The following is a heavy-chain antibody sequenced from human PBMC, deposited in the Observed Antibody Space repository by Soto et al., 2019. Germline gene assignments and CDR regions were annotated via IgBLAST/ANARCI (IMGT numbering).Heavy chain of an antibody. CDR3: AGRRYYYDSSGYQPHEGAFDI. Sequence: SETLPLTSTVSVGASSSYDWGWIRHRRATGLEWSVYIYYSGSTNYNPYLKSRVTISVDTSKNQFSLKLSSVTAADTAVYYCAGRRYYYDSSGYQPHEGAFDIWGQGTTIT. J-gene: IGHJ3*02. CDR2: IYYSGST. D-gene: IGHD3-22*01. CDR1: VGASSSYD. V-gene: IGHV4-59*01.